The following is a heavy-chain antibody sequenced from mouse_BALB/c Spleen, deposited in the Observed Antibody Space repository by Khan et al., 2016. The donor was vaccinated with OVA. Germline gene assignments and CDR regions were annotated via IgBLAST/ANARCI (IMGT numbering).Heavy chain of an antibody. J-gene: IGHJ3*01. Sequence: VQLQESGAELARPGASVKMSCKTSGYTFTSYTIHWIKLRPGQGLEWIGYINPNNGYTNYNQKFKDKATLTADKSSTTVYMQLSSLTSDDSAIYTCVIDGAYYRNDGWFAYWGQGTLVTVSA. CDR1: GYTFTSYT. V-gene: IGHV1-4*01. CDR3: VIDGAYYRNDGWFAY. D-gene: IGHD2-14*01. CDR2: INPNNGYT.